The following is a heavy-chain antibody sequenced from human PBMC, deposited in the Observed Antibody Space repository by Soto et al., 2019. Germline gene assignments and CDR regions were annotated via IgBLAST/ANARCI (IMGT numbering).Heavy chain of an antibody. CDR3: ARSAAGIPFIIS. Sequence: SQTLSLTCTVSGGSISSSSYYWGWIRQPPGKGLEWIGSIYYSGSTYYNPSLKSRVTISVATSKNQFSLKLSSVTAADTAVYYCARSAAGIPFIISWGQGTLVTVSS. J-gene: IGHJ5*02. CDR1: GGSISSSSYY. D-gene: IGHD6-13*01. CDR2: IYYSGST. V-gene: IGHV4-39*01.